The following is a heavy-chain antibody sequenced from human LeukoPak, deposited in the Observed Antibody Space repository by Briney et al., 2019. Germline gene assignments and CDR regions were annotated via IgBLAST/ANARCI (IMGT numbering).Heavy chain of an antibody. Sequence: PSETLSLTCAVSGGSISSSNWWSWVRQPPGKGLEWIGEIYHSGSTNYNPSLKSRVTISVDKSKNQFSLKLSSVTAADTAVYYCARDPSRSIAAAQYYFDYWGQGTLVTVSS. V-gene: IGHV4-4*02. J-gene: IGHJ4*02. CDR3: ARDPSRSIAAAQYYFDY. CDR2: IYHSGST. CDR1: GGSISSSNW. D-gene: IGHD6-13*01.